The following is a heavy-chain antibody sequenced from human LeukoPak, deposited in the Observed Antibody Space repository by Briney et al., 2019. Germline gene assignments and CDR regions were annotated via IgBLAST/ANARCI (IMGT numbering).Heavy chain of an antibody. D-gene: IGHD1-26*01. V-gene: IGHV4-30-2*01. CDR3: ARTTSGSYYFDY. CDR1: GGSISSGGYS. J-gene: IGHJ4*02. CDR2: IYHSGST. Sequence: SETLSLTCAVSGGSISSGGYSWSWIRQPPGKGLEWIGYIYHSGSTYYNPSLKSRVTISVDRSKNQFSLKLSSVTAADTAVYYCARTTSGSYYFDYWGQGTLVTV.